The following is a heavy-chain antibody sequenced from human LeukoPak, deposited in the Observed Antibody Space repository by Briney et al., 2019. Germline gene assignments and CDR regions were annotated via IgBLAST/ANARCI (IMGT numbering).Heavy chain of an antibody. V-gene: IGHV4-59*12. J-gene: IGHJ4*02. CDR3: AREGLLGNGDLDY. CDR1: GVSISSYY. Sequence: SETLSLTCTVSGVSISSYYWSWIRQPPGKGLEWIGYIYSSGSTNYNPSLKSRVTISVDTSKNQFSLKLSSVTAADTAVYHCAREGLLGNGDLDYWGQGTLVTVSS. CDR2: IYSSGST. D-gene: IGHD2-21*02.